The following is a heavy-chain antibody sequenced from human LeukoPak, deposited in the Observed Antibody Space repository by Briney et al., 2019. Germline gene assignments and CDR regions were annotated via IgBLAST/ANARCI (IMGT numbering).Heavy chain of an antibody. CDR3: ARDSLAAAGAFDY. CDR2: IYSGGST. J-gene: IGHJ4*02. V-gene: IGHV3-53*01. D-gene: IGHD6-13*01. CDR1: EFTVSSNY. Sequence: GSLRLSCAASEFTVSSNYMSWVGQAPGKGLEWVSVIYSGGSTYYADSVRGRFTISRDNSKNTLYLQMNSLRAEDTAVYYCARDSLAAAGAFDYWGQGTLVTVSS.